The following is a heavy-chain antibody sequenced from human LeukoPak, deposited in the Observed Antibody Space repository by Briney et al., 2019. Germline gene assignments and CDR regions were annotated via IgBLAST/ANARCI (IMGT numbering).Heavy chain of an antibody. V-gene: IGHV3-9*01. CDR1: GFTFDDYA. CDR3: AKSNSPGIAVAGTFDI. CDR2: ISWNSGSI. Sequence: GRSLRLSCAASGFTFDDYAMHWVRQAPWKGLEWVSGISWNSGSIGYADSVKGRFTISRDNAKNSLYLQMNSLRAEDTALYYCAKSNSPGIAVAGTFDIWGQGTMVTVSS. J-gene: IGHJ3*02. D-gene: IGHD6-19*01.